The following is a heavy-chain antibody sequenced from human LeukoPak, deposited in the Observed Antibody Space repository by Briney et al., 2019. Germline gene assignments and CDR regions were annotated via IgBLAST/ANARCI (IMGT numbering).Heavy chain of an antibody. CDR3: ARQNTPHGNFDY. J-gene: IGHJ4*02. CDR1: GFTFSSYD. V-gene: IGHV3-13*01. D-gene: IGHD1-26*01. CDR2: IGVAANT. Sequence: GGSLRLSCAASGFTFSSYDMHWVRQATGKGLEWVSAIGVAANTFYSGSVKGRFTISRVNAKNSLYLLMTSLRAEDTAVYYCARQNTPHGNFDYWGQGILVTVSS.